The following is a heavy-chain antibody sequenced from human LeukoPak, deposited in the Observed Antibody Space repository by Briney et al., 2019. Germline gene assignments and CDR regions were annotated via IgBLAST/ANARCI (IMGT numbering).Heavy chain of an antibody. CDR3: ARAPSEIGGYYPEYFRH. J-gene: IGHJ1*01. CDR1: VFTFSSYW. Sequence: AGGSLRLSCAASVFTFSSYWMHWVRQAPGKGLVWVSRIKSDGSTRYADSVKGRFTVSRDNAKNTVSLQMNSLRAEDTGVYYCARAPSEIGGYYPEYFRHWGQGTLVIVSS. V-gene: IGHV3-74*01. CDR2: IKSDGST. D-gene: IGHD3-22*01.